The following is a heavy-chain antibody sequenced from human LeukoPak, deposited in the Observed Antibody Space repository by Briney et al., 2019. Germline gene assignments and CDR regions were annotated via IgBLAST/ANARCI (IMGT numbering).Heavy chain of an antibody. V-gene: IGHV4-4*07. Sequence: SETLSLTCTVSGGSLSGYFWSWIRQPAGKGLEWIGCTYSSGSNNYNPSLKSRVTMSLDTSKNHLSLNLSSVTAAETAVYYCAREPTSGREPTSGRPLDYWGQGTLVTVSS. D-gene: IGHD5-12*01. CDR3: AREPTSGREPTSGRPLDY. CDR1: GGSLSGYF. CDR2: TYSSGSN. J-gene: IGHJ4*02.